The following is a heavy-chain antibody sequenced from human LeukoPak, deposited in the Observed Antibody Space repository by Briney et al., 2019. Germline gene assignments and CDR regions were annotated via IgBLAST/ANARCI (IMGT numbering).Heavy chain of an antibody. J-gene: IGHJ4*02. Sequence: GGSLRLSCAASGFSFSSYAMSWVRQAPGKGLEWVSGINGRGDSTVYADSVKGRFTIPRDNSKNTLYLQMNSLRAEDTAVYYCAKDRGVVVAAIPVDYWGQGTLVTVSS. CDR3: AKDRGVVVAAIPVDY. V-gene: IGHV3-23*01. CDR1: GFSFSSYA. CDR2: INGRGDST. D-gene: IGHD2-15*01.